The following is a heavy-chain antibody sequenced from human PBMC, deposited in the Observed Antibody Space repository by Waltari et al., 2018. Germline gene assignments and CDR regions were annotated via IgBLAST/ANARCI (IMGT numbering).Heavy chain of an antibody. V-gene: IGHV3-74*01. CDR3: ARDGLGSSHDY. CDR1: GFSIRGYW. Sequence: EVQLVESGGGLVQPGGSLKLSCAASGFSIRGYWMHWVRQAPGKGLVWVSRIHSDGRSTSYADSGSGRFTISRDNAKNTVYLQMNSLRADDTAVYFCARDGLGSSHDYWGQGTLVTVSS. J-gene: IGHJ4*02. CDR2: IHSDGRST. D-gene: IGHD6-6*01.